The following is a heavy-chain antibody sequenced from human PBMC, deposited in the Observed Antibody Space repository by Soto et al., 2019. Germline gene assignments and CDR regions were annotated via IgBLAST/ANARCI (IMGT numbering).Heavy chain of an antibody. Sequence: RASVKVSCKASGYTFTSYGISWVRQAPGQGIEWMGWISAYNGNTNYAQKLQGRVTMTTDTSTSTAYMELRSLRSDDTAVYYCARAYSGYDRYYGMDVWGQGTTVTVSS. D-gene: IGHD5-12*01. CDR3: ARAYSGYDRYYGMDV. CDR1: GYTFTSYG. V-gene: IGHV1-18*01. CDR2: ISAYNGNT. J-gene: IGHJ6*02.